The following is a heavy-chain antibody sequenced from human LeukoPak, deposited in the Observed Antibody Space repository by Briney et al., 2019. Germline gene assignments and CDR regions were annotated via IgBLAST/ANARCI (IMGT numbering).Heavy chain of an antibody. J-gene: IGHJ4*02. D-gene: IGHD4-17*01. CDR3: AKDLYGDYDNDY. CDR1: GFTFSSYA. Sequence: GGSLRLSCAASGFTFSSYAMSWVRQAPGKGLEWVSGISGSGSITYYADSVKGRFTISRDNSKNTLNLQMNSLRAEDTAVYYCAKDLYGDYDNDYWGQGTLVTVSS. CDR2: ISGSGSIT. V-gene: IGHV3-23*01.